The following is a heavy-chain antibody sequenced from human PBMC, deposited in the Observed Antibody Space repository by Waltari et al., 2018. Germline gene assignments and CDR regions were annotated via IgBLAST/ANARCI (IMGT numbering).Heavy chain of an antibody. J-gene: IGHJ3*02. Sequence: QVQLQESGPGLVKPSQTLSPTCTVSGGSISSGGYYWSWIRQHPGKGLEWIGYIYYSGSTYYNPSLKSRVTISVDTSKNQFSLKLSSVTAADTAVYYCARDSNDSSGYYYRGAFDIWGQGTMVTVSS. CDR1: GGSISSGGYY. D-gene: IGHD3-22*01. CDR2: IYYSGST. CDR3: ARDSNDSSGYYYRGAFDI. V-gene: IGHV4-31*03.